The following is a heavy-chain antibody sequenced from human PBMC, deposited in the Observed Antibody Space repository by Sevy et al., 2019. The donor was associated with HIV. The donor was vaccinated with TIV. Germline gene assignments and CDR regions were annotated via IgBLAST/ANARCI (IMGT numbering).Heavy chain of an antibody. CDR1: GFAFGDYA. Sequence: GGSLRLSCTSSGFAFGDYAMSWFRQAPGKGLEWVAFIRRNSHEPYGGTTEYAASVKGRFTISRDDSKSIAYLQMNSLKTEDTAVYYCARALATADTPEYYFDYWGQGILVTVSS. D-gene: IGHD5-12*01. V-gene: IGHV3-49*03. CDR2: IRRNSHEPYGGTT. CDR3: ARALATADTPEYYFDY. J-gene: IGHJ4*02.